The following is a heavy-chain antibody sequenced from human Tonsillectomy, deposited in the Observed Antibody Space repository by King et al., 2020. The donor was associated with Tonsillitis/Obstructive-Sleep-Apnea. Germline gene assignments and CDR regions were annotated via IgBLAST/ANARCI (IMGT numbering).Heavy chain of an antibody. Sequence: QLQESGPGLVKPSETLSLTCSVSDDSFSSYCWSWIRQPAGKGLEWIGHIYTGGSTDYNPSLRGRVTMSVDTSRRQFSLKLTSVTAADTAVYYCARESPYDNSAYYYVVFDYWGQGTLVTVP. V-gene: IGHV4-4*07. CDR1: DDSFSSYC. J-gene: IGHJ4*02. CDR3: ARESPYDNSAYYYVVFDY. CDR2: IYTGGST. D-gene: IGHD3-22*01.